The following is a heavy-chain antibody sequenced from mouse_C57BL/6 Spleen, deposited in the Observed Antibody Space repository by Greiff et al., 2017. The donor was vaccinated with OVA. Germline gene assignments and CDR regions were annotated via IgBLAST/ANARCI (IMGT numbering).Heavy chain of an antibody. D-gene: IGHD1-1*01. CDR2: INPSSGYT. V-gene: IGHV1-7*01. Sequence: QVQLQQSGAELAKPGASVKLSCKASGYTFTSYWMHWVKQRPGQGLEWIGYINPSSGYTKYNQKFKDKATLTADKSSSTVYMELSRLTSEDSAVYFCARHEGPTTTGVAPYAMDYWGQGTSVTVSS. CDR3: ARHEGPTTTGVAPYAMDY. J-gene: IGHJ4*01. CDR1: GYTFTSYW.